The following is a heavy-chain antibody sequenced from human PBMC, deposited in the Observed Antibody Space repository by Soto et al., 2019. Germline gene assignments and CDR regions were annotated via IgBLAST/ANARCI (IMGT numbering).Heavy chain of an antibody. CDR1: GFTFSSYS. CDR3: GGYSGDRIWS. CDR2: ISSNGCTT. Sequence: EVQLVESGGGLVQPGGSLRLSCAASGFTFSSYSMHWVRQAPGKGLEYVSAISSNGCTTSYANSVKGRFTISRDNSKNMLYLQMGSLRAEDMAVYYCGGYSGDRIWSWGQGPLATLSA. J-gene: IGHJ5*02. V-gene: IGHV3-64*01. D-gene: IGHD1-26*01.